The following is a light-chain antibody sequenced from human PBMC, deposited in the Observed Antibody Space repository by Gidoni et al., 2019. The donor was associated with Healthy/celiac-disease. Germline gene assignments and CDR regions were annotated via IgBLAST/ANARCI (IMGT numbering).Light chain of an antibody. CDR3: QQYYSTPYT. V-gene: IGKV4-1*01. J-gene: IGKJ2*01. Sequence: RATINCKSSQSVLYSSNNKNYLAWYQQKPGQPPKLLIYWASTRESGVPDRFSGSGSGTDFTPTISSLQAEDVAVYYCQQYYSTPYTFGQGTKLEIK. CDR2: WAS. CDR1: QSVLYSSNNKNY.